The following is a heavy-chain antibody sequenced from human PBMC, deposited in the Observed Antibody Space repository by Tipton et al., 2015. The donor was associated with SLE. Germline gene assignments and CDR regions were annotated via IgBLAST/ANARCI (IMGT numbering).Heavy chain of an antibody. V-gene: IGHV3-23*01. Sequence: SPRLSCAASGFTFSSYAMSWVRQAPGKGLEWVSAISGSGGSTYYADSVKGRFTISRDNSKNTLYLQMNNLRAEDTAVYYCAKSTAKCGGDCSDAFDIWGQGTMVTVSS. CDR2: ISGSGGST. CDR1: GFTFSSYA. J-gene: IGHJ3*02. CDR3: AKSTAKCGGDCSDAFDI. D-gene: IGHD2-21*02.